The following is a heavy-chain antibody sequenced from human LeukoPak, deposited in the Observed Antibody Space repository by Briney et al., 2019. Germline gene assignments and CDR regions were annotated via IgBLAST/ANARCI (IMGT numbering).Heavy chain of an antibody. J-gene: IGHJ5*02. CDR1: GYTFTGYY. CDR2: INPNSGGT. V-gene: IGHV1-2*02. D-gene: IGHD6-19*01. CDR3: ARDSIAVGDSYNWFDR. Sequence: GASVKVSCKASGYTFTGYYMHWVRQAPGQGLEWMGWINPNSGGTNYAQKFQGRVTMTRDTSISTAYMELSRLRADDTAVYYCARDSIAVGDSYNWFDRWGQGTLVTVSS.